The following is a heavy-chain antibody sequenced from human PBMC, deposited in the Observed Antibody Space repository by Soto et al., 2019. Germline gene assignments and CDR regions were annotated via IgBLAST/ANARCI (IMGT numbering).Heavy chain of an antibody. CDR2: IIPIFGTA. CDR1: GGTFSNHA. Sequence: ASVKVSCKASGGTFSNHAISWVRQAPGQGLEWVGGIIPIFGTANYAQKFQGRVTITADKSTSTAYMELSSLRSEDTAVYYCARSGYSSSAGAYYYYGMDVWGQGTTVTVSS. V-gene: IGHV1-69*06. J-gene: IGHJ6*02. D-gene: IGHD6-6*01. CDR3: ARSGYSSSAGAYYYYGMDV.